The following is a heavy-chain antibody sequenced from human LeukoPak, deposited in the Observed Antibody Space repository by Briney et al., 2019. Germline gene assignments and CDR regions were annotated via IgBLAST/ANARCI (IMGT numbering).Heavy chain of an antibody. J-gene: IGHJ4*02. CDR2: IYSGGST. CDR3: ARDYYDSSGAGSL. CDR1: GFTVSSNY. V-gene: IGHV3-66*02. D-gene: IGHD3-22*01. Sequence: GGSLRLSCAASGFTVSSNYMSWVRQAPGKGLEWVSVIYSGGSTYYADSVKGRFTISRDNSKNTLYLQMNSLRAEDTAVYYCARDYYDSSGAGSLWGQGALVTVSS.